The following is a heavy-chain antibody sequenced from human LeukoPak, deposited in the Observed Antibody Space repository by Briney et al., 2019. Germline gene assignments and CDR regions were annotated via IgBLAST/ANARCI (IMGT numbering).Heavy chain of an antibody. J-gene: IGHJ6*02. CDR2: IYYSGST. D-gene: IGHD3-10*01. CDR1: GGSISSYY. V-gene: IGHV4-59*01. CDR3: ARHLWFGELPPCYYYYGMDV. Sequence: SETLSLTCTVSGGSISSYYWSWIRQPPGKGLEWIGYIYYSGSTNYNPSLKSRVTISVDTSKNQFSLKLSSVTAADTAVYYCARHLWFGELPPCYYYYGMDVWGQGTTVTVSS.